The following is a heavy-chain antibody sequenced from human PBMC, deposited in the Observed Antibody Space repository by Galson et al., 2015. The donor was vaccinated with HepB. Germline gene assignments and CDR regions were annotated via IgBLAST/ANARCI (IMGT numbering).Heavy chain of an antibody. CDR1: GFTFSTYG. CDR2: IWYDGTFE. J-gene: IGHJ6*03. V-gene: IGHV3-33*01. Sequence: SLRLSCAPSGFTFSTYGMHWVRQAPGKGLEWVAVIWYDGTFEYYADSVKGRFTISRDNFKNTLYLEMNSLRAEDTAVYYCARGGGNYYYYMNVWGKGTTVTVSS. D-gene: IGHD6-25*01. CDR3: ARGGGNYYYYMNV.